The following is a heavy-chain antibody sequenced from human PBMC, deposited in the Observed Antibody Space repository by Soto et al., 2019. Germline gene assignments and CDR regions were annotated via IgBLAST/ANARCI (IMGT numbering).Heavy chain of an antibody. Sequence: KTSETLSLTCTVSGGSITSSSYYWGWIRQPPGKGLEWIGGIYYSGRSYYNPSLKSRVTMSVYTSKNQFSLTLNSVTAADAAVYYCARQRTTVVTQAYFDHWGQGTLVTV. CDR3: ARQRTTVVTQAYFDH. J-gene: IGHJ4*02. D-gene: IGHD4-17*01. CDR1: GGSITSSSYY. CDR2: IYYSGRS. V-gene: IGHV4-39*01.